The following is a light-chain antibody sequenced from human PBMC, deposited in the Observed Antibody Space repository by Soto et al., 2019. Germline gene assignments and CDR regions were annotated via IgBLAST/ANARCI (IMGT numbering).Light chain of an antibody. CDR2: GAS. CDR3: QQSYSTPPIT. CDR1: QSVSTY. Sequence: DIQLTQSPSSLSTSVGERATITCRTSQSVSTYLYWYQQRPGKAPKLLIYGASSLQSGVPSRFSGSGSGTDFTLTISSLQPEDFATDYCQQSYSTPPITFGQGTRLEIK. V-gene: IGKV1-39*01. J-gene: IGKJ5*01.